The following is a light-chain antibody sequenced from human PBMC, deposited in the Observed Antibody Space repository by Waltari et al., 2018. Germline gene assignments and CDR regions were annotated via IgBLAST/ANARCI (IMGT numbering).Light chain of an antibody. Sequence: SYELTQPPSVSVSPGQTARITCSGDALPKQYVYWYQQKPGQAPVLMIYKDNERPSGIPERLSGSSSGTTVTLTISGVQAEDEADYYCQSGNSRGSYYVFGTGTKVTVL. CDR3: QSGNSRGSYYV. CDR1: ALPKQY. V-gene: IGLV3-25*03. J-gene: IGLJ1*01. CDR2: KDN.